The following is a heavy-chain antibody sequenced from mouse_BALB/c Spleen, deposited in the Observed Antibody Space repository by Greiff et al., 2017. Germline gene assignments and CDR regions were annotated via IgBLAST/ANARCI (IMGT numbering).Heavy chain of an antibody. CDR1: GISITTGNYR. J-gene: IGHJ4*01. D-gene: IGHD2-4*01. CDR2: IYYSGTI. V-gene: IGHV3-5*02. CDR3: ARDWGLRGMDY. Sequence: VQLKQSGPGLVKPSQTVSLTCTVTGISITTGNYRWSWIRQFPGNKLEWIGYIYYSGTITYNPSLTSRTTITRDTSKNQFFLEMNSLTAEDTATYYCARDWGLRGMDYWGQGTSVTVSS.